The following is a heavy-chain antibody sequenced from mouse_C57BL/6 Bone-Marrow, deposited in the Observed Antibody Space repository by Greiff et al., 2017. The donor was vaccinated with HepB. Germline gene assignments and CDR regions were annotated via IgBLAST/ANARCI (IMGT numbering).Heavy chain of an antibody. D-gene: IGHD1-1*01. CDR3: AREGYYYGSSSGFAY. CDR2: IDPSDSET. Sequence: VKLKQPGAELVRPGSSVKLSCKASGYTFTSYWMHWVKQRPIQGLEWIGNIDPSDSETHYNQKFKDKATLTVDKSSSTAYMQLSSLTSEDSAVYYCAREGYYYGSSSGFAYWGQVTLVTVSA. J-gene: IGHJ3*01. CDR1: GYTFTSYW. V-gene: IGHV1-52*01.